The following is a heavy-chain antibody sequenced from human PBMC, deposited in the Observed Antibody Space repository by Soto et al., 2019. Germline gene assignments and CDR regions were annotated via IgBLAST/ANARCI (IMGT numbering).Heavy chain of an antibody. V-gene: IGHV5-51*01. CDR3: ARQPSNGQWFL. CDR2: MYPGDSDL. D-gene: IGHD3-22*01. Sequence: GESLKISCKGSGYSFTSYWIGWVRQMPGKGLEWMGIMYPGDSDLRYSPPFQGQVTISADRSISTAYLQWSSLKASDTAMYYCARQPSNGQWFLWGQGTTVTVSS. CDR1: GYSFTSYW. J-gene: IGHJ6*02.